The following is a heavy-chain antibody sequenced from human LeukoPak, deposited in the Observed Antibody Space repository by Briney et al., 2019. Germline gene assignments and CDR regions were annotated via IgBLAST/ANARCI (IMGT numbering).Heavy chain of an antibody. CDR3: AKDIGTYSSSRDYFDY. J-gene: IGHJ4*02. Sequence: GRSLRLSCAASGFTFDDYAMHWVRQAPGKGLEWVSGISWNSGSIGYADSVKGRFTISRDNAKNSLYLQMSSLRAEDTALYYCAKDIGTYSSSRDYFDYWGQGTLVTVSS. CDR1: GFTFDDYA. V-gene: IGHV3-9*01. CDR2: ISWNSGSI. D-gene: IGHD6-13*01.